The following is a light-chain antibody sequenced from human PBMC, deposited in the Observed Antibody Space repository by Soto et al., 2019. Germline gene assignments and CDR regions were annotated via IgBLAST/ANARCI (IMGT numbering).Light chain of an antibody. CDR2: GAS. Sequence: EIVLTQSPGTLSLSPGERASLSCRASQTVSRSYLAWYQQRPGQAPRLLIYGASSRATGIPDRFSGGGSGTDFTLTISRLEPEDFALYYCQQYGGSPITFGQGTRLEIK. V-gene: IGKV3-20*01. J-gene: IGKJ5*01. CDR1: QTVSRSY. CDR3: QQYGGSPIT.